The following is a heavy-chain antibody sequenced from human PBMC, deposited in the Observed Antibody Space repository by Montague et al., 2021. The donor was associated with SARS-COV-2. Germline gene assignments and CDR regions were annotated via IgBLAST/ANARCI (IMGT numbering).Heavy chain of an antibody. CDR2: INWNGGST. D-gene: IGHD3-9*01. CDR3: ARDTRSEYFDFLTGYYKGVFFDY. CDR1: GFTFGDYA. J-gene: IGHJ4*02. V-gene: IGHV3-20*04. Sequence: SLRLSCAASGFTFGDYAMSWVRQAPGKGLEWVSGINWNGGSTGSADSVKGRFTISRDNAKNSLYLQMNSLRAEDTALYYCARDTRSEYFDFLTGYYKGVFFDYWGQGTLVTVSS.